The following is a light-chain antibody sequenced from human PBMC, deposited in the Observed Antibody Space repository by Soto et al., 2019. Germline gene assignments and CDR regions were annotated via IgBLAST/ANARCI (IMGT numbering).Light chain of an antibody. CDR3: QTWSTDIRV. Sequence: QSVLTQPPSASASLGASVKLTCTLSSGHNSYAIAWHQQQPEKGPRYLMKLNSDGSHSKGDGIPDRFSGSSSGAERYPTISSLQSEDEADYYCQTWSTDIRVFGGGTQLTVL. J-gene: IGLJ3*02. CDR2: LNSDGSH. CDR1: SGHNSYA. V-gene: IGLV4-69*01.